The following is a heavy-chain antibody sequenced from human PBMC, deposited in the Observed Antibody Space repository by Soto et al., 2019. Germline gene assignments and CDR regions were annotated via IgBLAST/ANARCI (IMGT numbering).Heavy chain of an antibody. V-gene: IGHV3-30*18. CDR1: GFTFSSYG. D-gene: IGHD3-10*01. CDR3: AKDLNYYGSGSYYNFYGMDV. J-gene: IGHJ6*02. Sequence: PGGSLRLSCAAPGFTFSSYGMHWVRQAPGKGLEWVAVISYDGSNKYYADSVKGRFTISRDNSKNTLYLQMNSLRAEDTAVYYCAKDLNYYGSGSYYNFYGMDVWGQGTTVTVSS. CDR2: ISYDGSNK.